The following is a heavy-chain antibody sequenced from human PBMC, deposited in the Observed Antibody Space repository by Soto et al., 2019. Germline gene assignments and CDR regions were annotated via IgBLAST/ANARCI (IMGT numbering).Heavy chain of an antibody. D-gene: IGHD3-3*01. J-gene: IGHJ4*02. CDR3: ARHFGNIPPGS. CDR1: GVSIRSINSH. V-gene: IGHV4-39*01. Sequence: SETLCLTCTVSGVSIRSINSHWVWIRQPPGKGLEWIGSMYYSGSTYYNPSLESRVTISVDTSKNQFSLKLTSVTAADTAVYHCARHFGNIPPGSWGQGALVT. CDR2: MYYSGST.